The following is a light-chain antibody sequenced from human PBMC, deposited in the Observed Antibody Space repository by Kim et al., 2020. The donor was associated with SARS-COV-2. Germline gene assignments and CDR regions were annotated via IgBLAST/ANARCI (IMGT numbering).Light chain of an antibody. Sequence: APGKTASITCGGNNIGSKSVHWYQQKPGQAPVLVIYYDSDRPSGIPERFSGSNSGNTATLTISGVEAGDEADYYCQVWDSSSDHWVFGGGTKVTVL. V-gene: IGLV3-21*04. CDR2: YDS. J-gene: IGLJ3*02. CDR3: QVWDSSSDHWV. CDR1: NIGSKS.